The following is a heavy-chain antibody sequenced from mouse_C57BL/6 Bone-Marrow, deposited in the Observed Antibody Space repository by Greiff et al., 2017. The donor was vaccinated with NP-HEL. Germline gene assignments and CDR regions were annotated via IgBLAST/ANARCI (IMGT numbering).Heavy chain of an antibody. CDR2: INPYNGGT. J-gene: IGHJ3*01. D-gene: IGHD1-1*01. V-gene: IGHV1-19*01. CDR3: APTTVVAEGGFAY. Sequence: EVQLQQSGPVLVKPGASVKMSCKASGYTFTDYYMNWVKQSHGKSLEWIGVINPYNGGTSYNQKFKGKATLTVDKSSSTAYMELNSLTSEDSAVYYCAPTTVVAEGGFAYWGQGTLVTVSA. CDR1: GYTFTDYY.